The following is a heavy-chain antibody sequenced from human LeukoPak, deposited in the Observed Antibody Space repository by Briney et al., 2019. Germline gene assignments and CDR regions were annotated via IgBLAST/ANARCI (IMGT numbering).Heavy chain of an antibody. CDR3: ARAIVVVVAADY. CDR2: ISYDGSNK. D-gene: IGHD2-15*01. Sequence: GGSLRLSCAASGFTFSSYAMHWVRQAPGKGLEWVAVISYDGSNKYYADSVKGRFTISRDNSKNTLYLQMNSLRAEGTAVYYCARAIVVVVAADYWGQGTLVTVSS. J-gene: IGHJ4*02. V-gene: IGHV3-30-3*01. CDR1: GFTFSSYA.